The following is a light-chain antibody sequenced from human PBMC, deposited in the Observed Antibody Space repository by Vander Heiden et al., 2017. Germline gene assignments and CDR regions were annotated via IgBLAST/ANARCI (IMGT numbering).Light chain of an antibody. CDR1: SSDVGGYNY. J-gene: IGLJ1*01. Sequence: QSPLTQPASVSGSPGQSIPISCTGTSSDVGGYNYVSWYQQHPGKAPKLMIYDVSNRPSGVSNRFSGSKSGNTASLTISGLQAEDEADYYCSSYTSSSTLDVFGTGTKVTVL. CDR2: DVS. V-gene: IGLV2-14*03. CDR3: SSYTSSSTLDV.